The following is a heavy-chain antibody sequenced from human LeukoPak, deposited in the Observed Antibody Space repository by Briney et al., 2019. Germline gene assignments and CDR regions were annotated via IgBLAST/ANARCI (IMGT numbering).Heavy chain of an antibody. Sequence: PSETLSLTCAVSGGSISSSNWWSWVRQPPGKGLEWIGEIYHSGSTNYNPSLKSRVTISVDKSKNQFSLKLSSVTAADTAVYYCARGLFAHYYYYYMDVWGKGTTVTVSS. CDR2: IYHSGST. CDR3: ARGLFAHYYYYYMDV. CDR1: GGSISSSNW. V-gene: IGHV4-4*02. D-gene: IGHD3-16*01. J-gene: IGHJ6*03.